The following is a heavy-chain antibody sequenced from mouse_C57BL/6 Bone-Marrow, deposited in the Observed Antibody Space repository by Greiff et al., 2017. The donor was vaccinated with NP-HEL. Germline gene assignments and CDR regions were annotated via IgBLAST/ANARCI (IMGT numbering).Heavy chain of an antibody. V-gene: IGHV1-52*01. CDR2: IDPSDSET. J-gene: IGHJ3*01. CDR3: ARSTYYEYDVGFAY. D-gene: IGHD2-4*01. CDR1: GYTFTSYW. Sequence: VQLQQPGAELVRPGSSVKLSCKASGYTFTSYWMHWVKQRPKQGLEWIGNIDPSDSETHYNQKFKDKATLTVDKSSSTAYMQLSSLTSEDSAVYYGARSTYYEYDVGFAYWGQGTLVTVSA.